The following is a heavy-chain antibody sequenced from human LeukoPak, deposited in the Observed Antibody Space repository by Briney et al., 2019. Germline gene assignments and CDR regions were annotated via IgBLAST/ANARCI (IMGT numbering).Heavy chain of an antibody. D-gene: IGHD2-21*01. Sequence: GGSLRLSCAASGCAISIYWMSWVRQAPGKGLEWVANINHHGSDKWYVDSVKGRFTIARDNTDNSLSLQMYSLRVEDTAVYYCARSDSIGSVDYWGQGTLITVSS. V-gene: IGHV3-7*01. CDR3: ARSDSIGSVDY. CDR2: INHHGSDK. J-gene: IGHJ4*02. CDR1: GCAISIYW.